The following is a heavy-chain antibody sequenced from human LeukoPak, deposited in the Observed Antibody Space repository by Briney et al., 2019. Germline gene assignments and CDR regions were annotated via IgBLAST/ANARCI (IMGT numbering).Heavy chain of an antibody. CDR1: GFTFSSYS. CDR3: AREGPGDYVWGSSYFDY. V-gene: IGHV3-48*01. Sequence: PGGSLRLSCAASGFTFSSYSMNWVRQVPGRGLEWVSYISSSSSTIYYADSVKGRFTISRDNAKNSLYLQMNSLRAEDTAVYYCAREGPGDYVWGSSYFDYWGQGTLVTVSS. J-gene: IGHJ4*02. D-gene: IGHD3-16*01. CDR2: ISSSSSTI.